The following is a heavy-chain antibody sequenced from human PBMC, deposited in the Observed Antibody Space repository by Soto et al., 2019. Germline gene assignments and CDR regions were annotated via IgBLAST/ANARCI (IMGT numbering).Heavy chain of an antibody. CDR2: IYYSGST. V-gene: IGHV4-61*08. Sequence: SETLSLTCTVSGGSVSSGDYFWSWLRQSPGKRLEWIAYIYYSGSTNYNPSLKSRATISVDTSKSQVSLTLTSMTAADAALYYCARSPTYYYYDFDVWGQGTAVTVSS. J-gene: IGHJ6*02. CDR1: GGSVSSGDYF. CDR3: ARSPTYYYYDFDV. D-gene: IGHD3-16*01.